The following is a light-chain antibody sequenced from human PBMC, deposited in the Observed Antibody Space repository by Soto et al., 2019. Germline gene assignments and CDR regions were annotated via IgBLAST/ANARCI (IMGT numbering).Light chain of an antibody. Sequence: VMTQSPCPLSGSLGDRATLSCRASQSVSIHLAWYQQKPGQAPRILIYDASNRATGIPARFSGSGSGTEFSLTISSLQSEDFAVYYCQQYSKWPITFGQGTRLEIK. CDR1: QSVSIH. J-gene: IGKJ5*01. CDR2: DAS. V-gene: IGKV3D-15*01. CDR3: QQYSKWPIT.